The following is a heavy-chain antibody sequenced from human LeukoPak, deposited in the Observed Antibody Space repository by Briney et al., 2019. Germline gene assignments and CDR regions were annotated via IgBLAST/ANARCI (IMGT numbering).Heavy chain of an antibody. CDR1: GFTFSTFA. D-gene: IGHD3-10*01. CDR2: ISGSGGST. J-gene: IGHJ4*02. CDR3: AKDRVFDYRYYFDY. Sequence: PGGSLRLSCAASGFTFSTFAMSWVRQPPGRGLEWVSAISGSGGSTYYADSVKGRFTISRDNSKNTLYLQMNSLRAEDTAVYYCAKDRVFDYRYYFDYWGQGTLVTVSS. V-gene: IGHV3-23*01.